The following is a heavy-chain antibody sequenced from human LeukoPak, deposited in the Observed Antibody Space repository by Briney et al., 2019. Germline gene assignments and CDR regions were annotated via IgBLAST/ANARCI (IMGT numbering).Heavy chain of an antibody. V-gene: IGHV3-23*01. Sequence: EGSLRLSCAASGFTFSSYAMSWVRQAPGKGLEWVSAISGSGGSTYYADSVKGRFTISRDNSKNTLYLQMNSLRAEDTAVYYCAKYYYDSSGYYYDPIYFDYWGQGTLVTVSS. CDR2: ISGSGGST. CDR1: GFTFSSYA. D-gene: IGHD3-22*01. CDR3: AKYYYDSSGYYYDPIYFDY. J-gene: IGHJ4*02.